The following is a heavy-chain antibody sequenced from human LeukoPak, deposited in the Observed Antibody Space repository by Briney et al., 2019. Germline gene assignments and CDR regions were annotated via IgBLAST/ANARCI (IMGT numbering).Heavy chain of an antibody. CDR1: GYTFTGYY. D-gene: IGHD3-3*01. CDR2: IIPIFGTA. J-gene: IGHJ6*03. V-gene: IGHV1-69*06. CDR3: ARGFKEVYDFWSGYYTGWIYGTNQPPYYYYYMDV. Sequence: GASVKVSCKASGYTFTGYYMHWVRQAPGQGLEWMGGIIPIFGTANYAQKFQGRVTITADKSTSTAYMELSSLRSEDTAVYYCARGFKEVYDFWSGYYTGWIYGTNQPPYYYYYMDVWGKGTTVTVSS.